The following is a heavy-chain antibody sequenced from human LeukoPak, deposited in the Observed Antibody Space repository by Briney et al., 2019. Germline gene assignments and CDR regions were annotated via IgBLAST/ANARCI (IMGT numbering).Heavy chain of an antibody. Sequence: SQTLSPTCSVSSGSINTYYWTWIRQPPGEGLEWIGYIHYSGSTDSNPSLIGRVTISLDTSKSQFSLELRSVTAADTAVYYCVRDQSEFDSWGQGTVVTVSS. V-gene: IGHV4-59*01. CDR3: VRDQSEFDS. J-gene: IGHJ4*02. CDR1: SGSINTYY. CDR2: IHYSGST.